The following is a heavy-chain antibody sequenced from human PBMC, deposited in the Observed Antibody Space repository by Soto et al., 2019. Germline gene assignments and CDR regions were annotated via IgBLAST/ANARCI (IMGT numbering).Heavy chain of an antibody. CDR1: GGSISSGGYS. D-gene: IGHD2-15*01. J-gene: IGHJ5*02. CDR2: IYHSGST. Sequence: SETLSLTCAVSGGSISSGGYSWSWIRQPPGKGLEWIGYIYHSGSTYYNPSLKSRVTISVDRSKNQFSLKLSSVTAADTAVYYCARAGWDYCSGGSCYSEFDPWGQGTLVTVSS. CDR3: ARAGWDYCSGGSCYSEFDP. V-gene: IGHV4-30-2*01.